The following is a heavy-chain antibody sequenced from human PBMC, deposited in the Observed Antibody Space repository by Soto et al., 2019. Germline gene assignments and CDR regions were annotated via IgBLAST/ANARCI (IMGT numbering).Heavy chain of an antibody. CDR2: FHYSGST. V-gene: IGHV4-59*02. CDR3: ARDAGNSYNMDV. CDR1: GSSVKSYY. D-gene: IGHD3-10*01. Sequence: PSETLSLTCTVSGSSVKSYYWTWIRQPPGKGLECIGYFHYSGSTNYNPSLKSRVTISVDSSKNQFSLKLNSVTAAYTAVYYCARDAGNSYNMDVWGQGTTVTVSS. J-gene: IGHJ6*02.